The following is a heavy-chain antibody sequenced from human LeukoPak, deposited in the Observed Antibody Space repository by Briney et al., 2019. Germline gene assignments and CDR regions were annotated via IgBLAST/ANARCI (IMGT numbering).Heavy chain of an antibody. Sequence: SETLSLTCTVSGGSISSYYWSWIRQPPGKGLEWIGYIFSSGSTNYNPSLKSRVTISVDTSRNQFSLKLSSVTAADTAVYYCARRQIYFDYWGQGTLVTVYS. CDR1: GGSISSYY. V-gene: IGHV4-4*09. J-gene: IGHJ4*02. CDR2: IFSSGST. CDR3: ARRQIYFDY.